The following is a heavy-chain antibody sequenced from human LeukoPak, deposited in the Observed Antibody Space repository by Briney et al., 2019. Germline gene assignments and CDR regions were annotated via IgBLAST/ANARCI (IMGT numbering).Heavy chain of an antibody. D-gene: IGHD3-3*01. J-gene: IGHJ5*02. CDR1: GGSISTSNYY. Sequence: SETLSLTCTVSGGSISTSNYYWGWIRRPPGKGLEWIGNIFYSGSTYYSPSLKSRVTISLDTSRNQFSLKLTSVTAADTAVYYCARAGTYDFWSGYSRGNWFDPWGQGTLVTVSS. CDR2: IFYSGST. CDR3: ARAGTYDFWSGYSRGNWFDP. V-gene: IGHV4-39*07.